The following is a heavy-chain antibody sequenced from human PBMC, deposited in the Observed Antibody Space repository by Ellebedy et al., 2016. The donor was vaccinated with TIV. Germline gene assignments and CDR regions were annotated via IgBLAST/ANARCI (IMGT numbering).Heavy chain of an antibody. J-gene: IGHJ3*02. CDR2: IYRGGDT. V-gene: IGHV3-53*05. Sequence: PGGSLRLSCAASGFSVADSNMTWVRQAPGKGLEWVSTIYRGGDTYYADSVKDRFTISRDNSKSTLYLQMRSLRTEDTAVYYCARVTRDVLYNIGGAFDIWGHGTMVTVS. CDR1: GFSVADSN. D-gene: IGHD5-24*01. CDR3: ARVTRDVLYNIGGAFDI.